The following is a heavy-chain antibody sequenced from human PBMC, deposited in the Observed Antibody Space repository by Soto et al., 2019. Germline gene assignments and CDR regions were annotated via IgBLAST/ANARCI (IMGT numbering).Heavy chain of an antibody. CDR1: GYTFTNYD. Sequence: QVQLVQSGAEVKKPGASVKVSCKASGYTFTNYDIHWVRQATGQGLEWMGWMNPDSGNTGQSKQFQGRVTMTRDTSISTAYIEMSSLRSEDTAVYYWASGRVRRTWFDTWGQGTLVTVSS. J-gene: IGHJ5*02. CDR3: ASGRVRRTWFDT. CDR2: MNPDSGNT. V-gene: IGHV1-8*01.